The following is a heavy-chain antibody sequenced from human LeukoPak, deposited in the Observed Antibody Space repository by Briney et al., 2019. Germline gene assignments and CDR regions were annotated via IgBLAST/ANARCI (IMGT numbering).Heavy chain of an antibody. V-gene: IGHV3-23*01. D-gene: IGHD3-3*01. CDR2: ISGSGGST. J-gene: IGHJ4*02. CDR3: AKPDYYDFWSGYSY. Sequence: GESLKISCAASGFTFSSYAMSWVRQAPGKGLEWVSTISGSGGSTYYADSVKGRFTISRDNSKNTLYLQMNSLRAEDTAVYYCAKPDYYDFWSGYSYWGQGTLVTVSS. CDR1: GFTFSSYA.